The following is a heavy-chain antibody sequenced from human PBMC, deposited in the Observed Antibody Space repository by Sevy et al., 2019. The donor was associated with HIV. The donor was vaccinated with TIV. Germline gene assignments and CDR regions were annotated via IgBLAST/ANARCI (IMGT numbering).Heavy chain of an antibody. CDR2: ISSSSSTI. J-gene: IGHJ6*03. CDR1: GFTFSSYS. V-gene: IGHV3-48*01. CDR3: ARDRGGSSRGGYMDV. Sequence: GGSLRLSCAASGFTFSSYSMNWVRQAPGKGLEWVSYISSSSSTIYYADSVKGRFTISRDNAKNSLYLQMNSLGAEDTAVYYCARDRGGSSRGGYMDVWGKGTTVTVSS. D-gene: IGHD5-12*01.